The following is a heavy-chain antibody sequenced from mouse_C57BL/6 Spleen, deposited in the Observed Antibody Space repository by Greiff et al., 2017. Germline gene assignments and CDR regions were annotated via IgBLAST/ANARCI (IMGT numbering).Heavy chain of an antibody. J-gene: IGHJ3*01. CDR3: AREGGDGYSFAY. CDR2: INYDGSST. D-gene: IGHD2-3*01. V-gene: IGHV5-16*01. CDR1: GFTFSDYY. Sequence: EVMLVESEGGLVQPGSSMKLSCTASGFTFSDYYMAWVRQVPEKGLEWVANINYDGSSTYYLDSLKSRFIISRDNAKNILYLQMSSLKSEDTATYYCAREGGDGYSFAYWGQGTLVTVSA.